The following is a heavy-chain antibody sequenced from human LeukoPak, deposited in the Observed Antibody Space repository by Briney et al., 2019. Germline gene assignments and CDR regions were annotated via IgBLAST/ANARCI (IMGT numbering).Heavy chain of an antibody. CDR1: GYTFTGYY. Sequence: ASVKVSCKASGYTFTGYYMHWVRQAPGQGLEWMGRINPNSGGTNYAQKFQGRVTMTRDTSISTAYMELSRLRSDDTAVYYCARDTYSSSWTPGRDYWGQGTLVTVSS. CDR3: ARDTYSSSWTPGRDY. J-gene: IGHJ4*02. D-gene: IGHD6-13*01. CDR2: INPNSGGT. V-gene: IGHV1-2*06.